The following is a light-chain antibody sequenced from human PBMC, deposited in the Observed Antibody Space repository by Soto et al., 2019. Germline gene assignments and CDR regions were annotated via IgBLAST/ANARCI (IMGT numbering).Light chain of an antibody. CDR2: DAS. CDR3: QQRSNWPFIT. Sequence: ETVMTQSPATLSLSPAERATLSCRASQSVSSYLAWYQQKPGQAPRLLIYDASNRATGLPARFSGSGSGTDFTLTISSLEPEDFAVYYCQQRSNWPFITFGQGTRLEIK. J-gene: IGKJ5*01. CDR1: QSVSSY. V-gene: IGKV3-11*01.